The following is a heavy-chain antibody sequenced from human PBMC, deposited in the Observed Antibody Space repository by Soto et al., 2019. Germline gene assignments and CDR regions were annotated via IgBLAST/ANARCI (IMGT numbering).Heavy chain of an antibody. D-gene: IGHD1-1*01. CDR1: GGTFSSYT. CDR2: IIPILGIA. Sequence: QVQLVQSGAEVKKPGSSVKVSCKASGGTFSSYTISWVRQAPGQGLEWMGRIIPILGIANYAQKFQGRVTITADKSTSTAYMEVSSLRSEDTAVYYCARSFKLDSRFDPWGQGTLVTVSS. CDR3: ARSFKLDSRFDP. V-gene: IGHV1-69*02. J-gene: IGHJ5*02.